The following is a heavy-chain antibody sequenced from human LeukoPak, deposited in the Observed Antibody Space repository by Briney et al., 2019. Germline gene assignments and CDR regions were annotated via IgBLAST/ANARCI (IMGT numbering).Heavy chain of an antibody. D-gene: IGHD3-10*01. V-gene: IGHV4-39*07. CDR1: GGSISSDTYY. CDR2: IYHSGST. J-gene: IGHJ5*02. CDR3: ARAQFEFPIDP. Sequence: ASETLSLTCTVSGGSISSDTYYWGWIRQPPGKGLEWIGCIYHSGSTYYNPSLKSRVTISIDTSKNQFSLKLISVTAADTAFYYCARAQFEFPIDPWGQGTLVTVSS.